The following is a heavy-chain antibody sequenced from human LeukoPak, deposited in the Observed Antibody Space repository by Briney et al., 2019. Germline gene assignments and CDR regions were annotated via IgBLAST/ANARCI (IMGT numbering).Heavy chain of an antibody. CDR2: IIPIFGTA. CDR1: GGTFSSYA. D-gene: IGHD1-26*01. J-gene: IGHJ5*02. CDR3: ARGLVVGATIYWFDP. V-gene: IGHV1-69*05. Sequence: SVKVSCKASGGTFSSYAISWVRQAPGQRLEWMGGIIPIFGTANYAQKFQGRVAITTDESTSTAYMELSSLRSEDTAVYYCARGLVVGATIYWFDPWGQGTLVTVSS.